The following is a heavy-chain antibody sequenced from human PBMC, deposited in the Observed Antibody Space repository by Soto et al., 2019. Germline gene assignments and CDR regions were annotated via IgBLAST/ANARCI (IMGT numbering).Heavy chain of an antibody. CDR1: GFTVSRYW. CDR3: ARQRDGY. Sequence: GSLRLSCAGSGFTVSRYWMTWVRQAPGKGLEWVANIKEGGSDKYYVDSVKGRFTISRDNAQNSLYLQLNSLRAEDTAVYYCARQRDGYWGQGTLVTVSS. J-gene: IGHJ4*02. V-gene: IGHV3-7*05. CDR2: IKEGGSDK.